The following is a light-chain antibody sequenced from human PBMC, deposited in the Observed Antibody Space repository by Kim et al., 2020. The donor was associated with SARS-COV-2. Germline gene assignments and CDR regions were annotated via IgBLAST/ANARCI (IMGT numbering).Light chain of an antibody. CDR1: KLGEKY. J-gene: IGLJ1*01. Sequence: SYELTQPPSVSVSPGQTASITCSGDKLGEKYASWYQQKSGQSPVLVIYQDSRRPSGIPERFSGSSSGNTATLTISGTQAIDEAEYYCQVWDSSTYVFGPGTKVTVL. CDR3: QVWDSSTYV. V-gene: IGLV3-1*01. CDR2: QDS.